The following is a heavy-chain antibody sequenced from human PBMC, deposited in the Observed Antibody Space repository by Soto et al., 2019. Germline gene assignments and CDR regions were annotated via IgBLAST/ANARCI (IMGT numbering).Heavy chain of an antibody. Sequence: SVTLSLTCTVSGGSISSSSYYWGWIRQPPGKGPGWIGSISYSGSTYYNPSLKSRVTISVDTSKIRSFLKLSYVTPAHTAVYYCARGSGRDGYNYLDCWGRGTLVTVSS. D-gene: IGHD2-21*01. CDR1: GGSISSSSYY. J-gene: IGHJ4*02. CDR2: ISYSGST. CDR3: ARGSGRDGYNYLDC. V-gene: IGHV4-39*02.